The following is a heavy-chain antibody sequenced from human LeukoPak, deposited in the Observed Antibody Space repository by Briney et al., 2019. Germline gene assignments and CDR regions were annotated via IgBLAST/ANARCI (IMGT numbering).Heavy chain of an antibody. J-gene: IGHJ6*02. V-gene: IGHV3-30*18. Sequence: PGGSLRLSCAASGFTFSSYGMHWVRQAPGKGLEWVAVISYDGSNKYYADSVKGRFTISRDNSKNTLYLQMNSPIAEDTAVYYCAKGREMATISNGMDVWGQGTTVTVSS. D-gene: IGHD5-24*01. CDR3: AKGREMATISNGMDV. CDR2: ISYDGSNK. CDR1: GFTFSSYG.